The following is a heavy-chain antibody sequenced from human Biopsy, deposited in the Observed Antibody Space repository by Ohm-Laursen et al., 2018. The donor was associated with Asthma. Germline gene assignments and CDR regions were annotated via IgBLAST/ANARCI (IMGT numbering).Heavy chain of an antibody. CDR1: GFAVSRDH. J-gene: IGHJ4*02. V-gene: IGHV3-53*01. CDR3: ARGDSSDWSHYYFDY. D-gene: IGHD3-22*01. CDR2: IYSGGTS. Sequence: SLRLSCTAAGFAVSRDHMFWVRQAPGKGLEWVSVIYSGGTSHTADSVRGRFTISRDYSKNTLYLQMHSLRAEDTAVYYCARGDSSDWSHYYFDYWGQGTLVTVSS.